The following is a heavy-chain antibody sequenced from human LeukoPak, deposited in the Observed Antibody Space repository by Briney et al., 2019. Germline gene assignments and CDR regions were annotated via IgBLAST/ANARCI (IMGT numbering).Heavy chain of an antibody. V-gene: IGHV3-48*04. CDR3: ARDNYYDSSGYYR. J-gene: IGHJ4*02. D-gene: IGHD3-22*01. Sequence: GGSLRLSCAASGFTFSSYSMNWVRQAPGKGLEWVSYISSSSSTIYYADSVEGRFTISRDNAKNSLYLQMNSLRAEDTAVYYCARDNYYDSSGYYRWGQGTLVTVSS. CDR1: GFTFSSYS. CDR2: ISSSSSTI.